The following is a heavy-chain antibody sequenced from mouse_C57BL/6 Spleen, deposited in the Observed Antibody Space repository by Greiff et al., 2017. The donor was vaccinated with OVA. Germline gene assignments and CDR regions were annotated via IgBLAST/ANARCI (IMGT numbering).Heavy chain of an antibody. D-gene: IGHD2-5*01. J-gene: IGHJ2*01. V-gene: IGHV6-3*01. Sequence: EVKLQESGGGLVQPGGSMKLSCVASGFTFSNYWMNWVRQSPEKGLEWVAQIRLKSDNYATHYAESVKGRFTISRDDSKSSVYLQMNNVRAEDTGIYYCTGLIYSNYVYWGQGTTLTVAS. CDR2: IRLKSDNYAT. CDR1: GFTFSNYW. CDR3: TGLIYSNYVY.